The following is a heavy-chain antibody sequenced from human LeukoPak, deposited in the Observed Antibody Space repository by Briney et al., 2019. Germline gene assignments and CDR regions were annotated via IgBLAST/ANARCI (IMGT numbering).Heavy chain of an antibody. CDR2: INHSGTT. Sequence: PSETLSLTCAVYGGSFSGYYWSWIRQPPGKGLEWIGEINHSGTTNYNPSLKSRVTISVDTSKNQFSLKLSSVTAADTAVYYRARGEAVTGSTKSARYYFDYWGQGTLVTVSS. CDR3: ARGEAVTGSTKSARYYFDY. CDR1: GGSFSGYY. V-gene: IGHV4-34*01. J-gene: IGHJ4*02. D-gene: IGHD2-21*02.